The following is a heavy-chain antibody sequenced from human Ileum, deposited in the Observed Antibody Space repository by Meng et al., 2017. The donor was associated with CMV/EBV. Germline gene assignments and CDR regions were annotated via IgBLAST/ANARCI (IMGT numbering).Heavy chain of an antibody. Sequence: VQLQLRGPGLVKPSETLSLTCTFSGGSISGYYWSWIRQPPGKGLEWIGYIYYNGITYYNPSLKSRIAILVDTSKSQFSLIVSSVTAADTAVYYCAKYSGPSRWFDPWGQGTLVTVSS. V-gene: IGHV4-30-4*08. J-gene: IGHJ5*02. D-gene: IGHD5-12*01. CDR1: GGSISGYY. CDR2: IYYNGIT. CDR3: AKYSGPSRWFDP.